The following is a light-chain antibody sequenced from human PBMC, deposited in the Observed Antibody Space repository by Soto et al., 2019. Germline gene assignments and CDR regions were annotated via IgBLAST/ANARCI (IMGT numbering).Light chain of an antibody. CDR2: GNS. CDR3: QSYDSSLSAYVV. J-gene: IGLJ2*01. Sequence: QAVVTQPPSVSGAPGQRVTISCTGSSSKIGAGYDVHWYQQLPGTAPKLLISGNSDRPSGVPDRFSGSKSGTSASLAITGLQSEDEADYYCQSYDSSLSAYVVFGGGTKLTVL. CDR1: SSKIGAGYD. V-gene: IGLV1-40*01.